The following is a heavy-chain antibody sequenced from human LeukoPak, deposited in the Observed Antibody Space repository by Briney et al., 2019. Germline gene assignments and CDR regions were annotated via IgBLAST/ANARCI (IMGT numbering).Heavy chain of an antibody. D-gene: IGHD5-18*01. Sequence: GASVKVSCKASGGTFSSYAISWVRQAPGQGLEWMGGIIPIFGTANYAQKFQGRVTITADESTSTAYMELSSLRSEDTAVYYCARTVTAMAIGYHYYYYMDVWGKGTTVTISS. CDR1: GGTFSSYA. CDR2: IIPIFGTA. CDR3: ARTVTAMAIGYHYYYYMDV. V-gene: IGHV1-69*13. J-gene: IGHJ6*03.